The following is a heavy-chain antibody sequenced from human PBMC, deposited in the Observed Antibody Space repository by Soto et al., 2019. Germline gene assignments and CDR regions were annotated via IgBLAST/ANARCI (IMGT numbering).Heavy chain of an antibody. CDR1: VYTFTSYW. J-gene: IGHJ4*01. V-gene: IGHV5-51*01. CDR2: IYPGDSDT. Sequence: XESLKISREGSVYTFTSYWLAWVRQMPGKGLEWMGIIYPGDSDTRYSPSFQGQVTISVDKSISTAYLQWSSLKASDTTLYYCASQSDSSGWYFDYWGHGTPVTVSS. CDR3: ASQSDSSGWYFDY. D-gene: IGHD6-19*01.